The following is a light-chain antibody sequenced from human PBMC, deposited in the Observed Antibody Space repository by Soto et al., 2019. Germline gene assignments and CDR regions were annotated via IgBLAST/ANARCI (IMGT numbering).Light chain of an antibody. CDR1: QGISSY. CDR2: AAS. J-gene: IGKJ1*01. Sequence: AIRMTQSPSSFSASTGDRVTITCRASQGISSYLAWYQQKPGKAPKLLIYAASTLQSGVPSRFSGSGSGTDFTLTISCLQSEDFGVYYCQQYYSWRTFGQGTKVDIK. CDR3: QQYYSWRT. V-gene: IGKV1-8*01.